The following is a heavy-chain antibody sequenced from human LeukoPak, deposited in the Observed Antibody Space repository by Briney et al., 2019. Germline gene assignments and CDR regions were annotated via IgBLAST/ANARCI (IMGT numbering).Heavy chain of an antibody. V-gene: IGHV3-30*02. J-gene: IGHJ5*02. CDR2: MRYSEGDT. CDR3: AKDWITDWSNYFDP. CDR1: GFTFSAYG. Sequence: GGSLRLSCAASGFTFSAYGMHWVRQVPGKGLEWVAFMRYSEGDTYYRDSVKGRFTISRDNAKNTLYLQMNSLRPEDTAIYYCAKDWITDWSNYFDPWGQGTLVIVSS. D-gene: IGHD3-9*01.